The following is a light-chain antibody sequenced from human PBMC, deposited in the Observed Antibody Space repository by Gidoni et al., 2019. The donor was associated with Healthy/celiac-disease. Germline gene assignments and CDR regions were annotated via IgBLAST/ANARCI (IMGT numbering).Light chain of an antibody. Sequence: SVLTQSPGTLSLSPGERATLSCRASQSVSSSYVAWYQQKPGPAPRLLIYGSSSRATGIPDRFSGSGSGTDFTLTISRLEPEYFAVYYCQQYGSSPRTFGPGTKVDIK. CDR3: QQYGSSPRT. CDR1: QSVSSSY. V-gene: IGKV3-20*01. CDR2: GSS. J-gene: IGKJ3*01.